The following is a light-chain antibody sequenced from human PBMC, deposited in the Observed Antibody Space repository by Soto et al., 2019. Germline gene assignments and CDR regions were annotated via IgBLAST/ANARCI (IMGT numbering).Light chain of an antibody. Sequence: DIQMTQSPFSLPASVGDRVNITCRASQGIGSWLAWYQQKPGKAPKLLISAASSLQSGVPTRFSGSGSGTDFTLTIWSLQPEDFATYFCQQGNSFPRAFGGGTKVDIK. J-gene: IGKJ4*01. V-gene: IGKV1-12*01. CDR3: QQGNSFPRA. CDR1: QGIGSW. CDR2: AAS.